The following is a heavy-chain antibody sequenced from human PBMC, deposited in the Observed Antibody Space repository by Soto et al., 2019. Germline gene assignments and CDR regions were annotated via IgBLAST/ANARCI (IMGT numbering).Heavy chain of an antibody. D-gene: IGHD6-13*01. Sequence: GESLKISCAASGFTFSSYGMHWVRQAPGKGLEWVAVIWYDGSNKYYADSVKGRFTISRDNSKNTLYLQMNSLRAEDTAVYYCARMQQHDAFDIWGQGTMVTVSS. CDR3: ARMQQHDAFDI. CDR2: IWYDGSNK. V-gene: IGHV3-33*01. J-gene: IGHJ3*02. CDR1: GFTFSSYG.